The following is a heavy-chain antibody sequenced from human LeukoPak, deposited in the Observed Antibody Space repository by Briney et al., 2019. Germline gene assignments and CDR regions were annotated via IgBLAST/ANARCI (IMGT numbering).Heavy chain of an antibody. Sequence: PGGSLRLSCGASGSTFSSYTMNWVRQALGKGLEWVSYISSSTGTIYSADSVKGRFTISRDNAKNSLYLQMNSLRDEDTAVYYCARVQDSSFDIWGQGTMVIVSS. CDR1: GSTFSSYT. V-gene: IGHV3-48*02. D-gene: IGHD2-15*01. CDR2: ISSSTGTI. CDR3: ARVQDSSFDI. J-gene: IGHJ3*02.